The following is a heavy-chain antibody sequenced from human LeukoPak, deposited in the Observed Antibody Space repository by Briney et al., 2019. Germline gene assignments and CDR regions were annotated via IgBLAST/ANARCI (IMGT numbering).Heavy chain of an antibody. V-gene: IGHV6-1*01. J-gene: IGHJ5*02. Sequence: SQTLSLTCALSGDSVSSNSAAWNWIRQSPSRGLEWLGRTYYRSKWYNDYAVSVKSRITINPDTSKNQFSLQLNSVTPEDTAVYYCAGDREGYCSGGSCYSVWFDPWGQGTLVTVSS. CDR2: TYYRSKWYN. CDR3: AGDREGYCSGGSCYSVWFDP. D-gene: IGHD2-15*01. CDR1: GDSVSSNSAA.